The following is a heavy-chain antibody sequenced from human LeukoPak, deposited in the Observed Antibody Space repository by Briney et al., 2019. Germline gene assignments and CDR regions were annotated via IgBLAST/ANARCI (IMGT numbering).Heavy chain of an antibody. D-gene: IGHD4-23*01. Sequence: SETLSLTCTVSGGSISSYYWSWIRQPAGKGLEWIGRIYTSGSTNYNRSLKSRVTMSVDTSKNQFSLKLSSVTAADTAVYYCARERGVEVVISFFDYWGQGTLVTVSS. CDR1: GGSISSYY. CDR2: IYTSGST. J-gene: IGHJ4*02. V-gene: IGHV4-4*07. CDR3: ARERGVEVVISFFDY.